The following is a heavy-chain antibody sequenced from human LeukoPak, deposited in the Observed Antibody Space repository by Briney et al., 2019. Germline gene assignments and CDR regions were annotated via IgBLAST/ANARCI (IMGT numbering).Heavy chain of an antibody. CDR1: GDSISTSSYY. V-gene: IGHV4-39*01. Sequence: SETLSLTCTVSGDSISTSSYYWGSFRQPPGKGLEWLGSIYYSGITHYNPSLKRRVTIYVDTSRNQFSLHLYSVTAADTAVFYCARSDYYDYRQIDFWGQGTLVTVSS. D-gene: IGHD3-22*01. CDR3: ARSDYYDYRQIDF. CDR2: IYYSGIT. J-gene: IGHJ4*02.